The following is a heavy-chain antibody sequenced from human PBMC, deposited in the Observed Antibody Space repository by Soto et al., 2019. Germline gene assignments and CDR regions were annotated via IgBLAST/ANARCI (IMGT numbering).Heavy chain of an antibody. CDR1: GYIFVNYG. CDR2: ISPYSGNT. CDR3: AMVENYITTTAPDV. J-gene: IGHJ6*02. D-gene: IGHD1-1*01. Sequence: QVQLVQAGDEVRKPGSSVKVSCKASGYIFVNYGIAWVPQAPGQGLAWMGRISPYSGNTHYASKVQGRLTMTTDTSTSTAYMDVGSLASDDTAVYYCAMVENYITTTAPDVWGQGTTVTVSS. V-gene: IGHV1-18*01.